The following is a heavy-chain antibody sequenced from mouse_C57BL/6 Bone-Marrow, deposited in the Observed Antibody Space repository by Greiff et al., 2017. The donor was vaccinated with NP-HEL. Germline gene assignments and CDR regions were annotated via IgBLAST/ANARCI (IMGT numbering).Heavy chain of an antibody. J-gene: IGHJ3*01. Sequence: EVQLVESGPELVKPGASVKISCKASGYSFTGYYMHWVKQSSEKSLEWIGEINPSTGGTRYNQKFPGKATLTVDKSSRTDYIQLKSLTSEDSAVYYCASYSNFADWGQGTLVTVSA. CDR3: ASYSNFAD. D-gene: IGHD2-5*01. CDR1: GYSFTGYY. CDR2: INPSTGGT. V-gene: IGHV1-43*01.